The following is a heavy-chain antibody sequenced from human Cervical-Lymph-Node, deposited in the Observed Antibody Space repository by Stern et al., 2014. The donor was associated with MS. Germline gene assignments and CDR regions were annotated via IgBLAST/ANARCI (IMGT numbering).Heavy chain of an antibody. CDR1: GFSLSRYA. D-gene: IGHD6-13*01. Sequence: VQLVESGGGVVQPGRSLRLSYAASGFSLSRYAVHWVRQAPGKGLESVAVRSADGSDEYYADSVKGRFTISSDNSKNTLDLRMNSLRPEDTAVYYCARISSSSWFAYFDYWGQGTLVTVSS. J-gene: IGHJ4*02. CDR2: RSADGSDE. V-gene: IGHV3-30*04. CDR3: ARISSSSWFAYFDY.